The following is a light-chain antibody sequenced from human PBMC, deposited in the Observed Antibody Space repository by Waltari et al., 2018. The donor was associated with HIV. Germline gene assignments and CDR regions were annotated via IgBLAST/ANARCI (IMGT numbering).Light chain of an antibody. CDR3: AAWDANLNGRL. V-gene: IGLV1-44*01. CDR1: ISNIGGNT. CDR2: SNN. J-gene: IGLJ2*01. Sequence: QSVLTQSPSASGTPGQRVTISCSGSISNIGGNTVSWYQHLPGTAPKLLIYSNNQRPSGVPDRCAGSKSGTSASLAISGLQSEDEADYYCAAWDANLNGRLFGGGTKLTVL.